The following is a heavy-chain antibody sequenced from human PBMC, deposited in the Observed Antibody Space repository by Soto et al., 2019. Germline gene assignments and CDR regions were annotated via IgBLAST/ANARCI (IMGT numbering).Heavy chain of an antibody. D-gene: IGHD3-16*02. CDR1: GGSFIGYY. CDR2: TNHSGST. Sequence: PSETLSLTCAVYGGSFIGYYCIFIRHPPFKWLEWIGETNHSGSTNYNPSLKSRVTISVDTSKNQFSLKLSSVTAADTAVYYCARLRGSIENPDYYYYGMDVWGQGTTVTV. V-gene: IGHV4-34*01. J-gene: IGHJ6*02. CDR3: ARLRGSIENPDYYYYGMDV.